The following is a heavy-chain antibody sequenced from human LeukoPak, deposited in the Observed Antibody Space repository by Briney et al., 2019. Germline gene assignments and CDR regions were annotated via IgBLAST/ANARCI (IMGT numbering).Heavy chain of an antibody. CDR2: IYYSGST. Sequence: SETLSLTCTVSGGSISSYYWSWIRQAPGTGLGWIAYIYYSGSTNYNPSLKSRVTISVDTPKNQFSLKLSSVTAADTAVYYCARLTFHYYFDYWGQGALVTVSS. D-gene: IGHD2/OR15-2a*01. J-gene: IGHJ4*02. CDR1: GGSISSYY. V-gene: IGHV4-59*08. CDR3: ARLTFHYYFDY.